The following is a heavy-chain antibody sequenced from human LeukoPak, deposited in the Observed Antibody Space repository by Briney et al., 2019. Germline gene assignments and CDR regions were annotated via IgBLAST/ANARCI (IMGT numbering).Heavy chain of an antibody. CDR3: ARDNYDSSGYYFD. D-gene: IGHD3-22*01. Sequence: GGSLGLSCAASGFSFSSYEMNWVRQAPGEGLEWVSYISSSGSTTHYADSVKGRFTISRDNAKKSLYLQMNSLRAEDTAVYSCARDNYDSSGYYFDWGQGTLVAVSS. J-gene: IGHJ4*02. CDR2: ISSSGSTT. CDR1: GFSFSSYE. V-gene: IGHV3-48*03.